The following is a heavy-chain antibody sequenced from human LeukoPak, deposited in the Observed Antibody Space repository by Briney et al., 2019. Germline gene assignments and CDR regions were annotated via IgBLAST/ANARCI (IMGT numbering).Heavy chain of an antibody. CDR2: IKQDGSEK. CDR3: ARIAAAGCDY. CDR1: GFTFGSYW. J-gene: IGHJ4*02. V-gene: IGHV3-7*01. D-gene: IGHD6-13*01. Sequence: GGSLRLSCAASGFTFGSYWMSWVRQAPGKGLEWVANIKQDGSEKYYVDSVKGRFTISRDNAKNSLYLQMNSLRAEDTAVYYCARIAAAGCDYWGQGTLVTVSS.